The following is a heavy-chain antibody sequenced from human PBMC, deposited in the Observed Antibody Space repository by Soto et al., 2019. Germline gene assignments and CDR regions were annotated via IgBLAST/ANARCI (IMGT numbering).Heavy chain of an antibody. CDR3: ARRQPPGDLDS. Sequence: PSETLSLTCTVSGGSISGSNYYWVWIRQSPGKGLEWIGTIFHSGSTYYNPSPKSRVTISVDTSRNQFSLKLTSVTAADTAVFYCARRQPPGDLDSWGQGTLVTLSS. CDR1: GGSISGSNYY. J-gene: IGHJ4*02. CDR2: IFHSGST. V-gene: IGHV4-39*01. D-gene: IGHD3-16*01.